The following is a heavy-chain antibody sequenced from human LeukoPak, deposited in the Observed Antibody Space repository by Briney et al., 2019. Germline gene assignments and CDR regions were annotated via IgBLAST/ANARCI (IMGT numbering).Heavy chain of an antibody. CDR3: ATSYGSGSYYYYYYYYMDV. CDR1: GFTFSSYE. J-gene: IGHJ6*03. D-gene: IGHD3-10*01. Sequence: GGSLRLSCAASGFTFSSYEMNWVRQAPGKGLEWVSYISSSGSTIYYADSVKGRFTISRDNAKNSLYLQMNSLRAEDTAVYYCATSYGSGSYYYYYYYYMDVWGKGTTVTISS. V-gene: IGHV3-48*03. CDR2: ISSSGSTI.